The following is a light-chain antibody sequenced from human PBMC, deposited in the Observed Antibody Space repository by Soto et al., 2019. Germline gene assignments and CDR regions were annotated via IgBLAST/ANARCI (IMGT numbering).Light chain of an antibody. V-gene: IGLV3-21*04. Sequence: SYELTQSPSVSVAPGKTARITCGGNNIGSKSVHWYQQKPGQAPVLVINYDSARPSGIPERISGSNTGNTATLTIRRVEAGDEAYYFCQVWDSSSEHVIFGGGTKLTV. CDR3: QVWDSSSEHVI. CDR2: YDS. CDR1: NIGSKS. J-gene: IGLJ2*01.